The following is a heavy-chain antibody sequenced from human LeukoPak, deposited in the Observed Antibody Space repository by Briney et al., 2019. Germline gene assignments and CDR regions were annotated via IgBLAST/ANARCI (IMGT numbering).Heavy chain of an antibody. J-gene: IGHJ5*02. D-gene: IGHD3-10*01. CDR3: ARGSEGSGSYYSPNSDAAFDP. CDR1: GFTVSSNE. CDR2: ISGGST. Sequence: GGSLRLSCAASGFTVSSNEMSWVRQAPGKGLEWVSSISGGSTYYADSRKGRFTISRDNSKNTLYLQMNSLRAEDTAVYYCARGSEGSGSYYSPNSDAAFDPWGQGTLVTVSS. V-gene: IGHV3-38-3*01.